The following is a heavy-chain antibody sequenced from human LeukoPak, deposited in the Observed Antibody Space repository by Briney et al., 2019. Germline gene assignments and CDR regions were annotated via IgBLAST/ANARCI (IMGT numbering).Heavy chain of an antibody. J-gene: IGHJ4*02. CDR1: GGSISSSDYY. CDR3: AKIGRVRVAWAMDY. Sequence: KASQTLSLTCTVSGGSISSSDYYWIWIRQHPGEGLDWIGYIYYSGSTYYNPSLKSRVTISIDTSKNLFSLKLSSVTAADTAVYYCAKIGRVRVAWAMDYWGQGTPVTVSS. V-gene: IGHV4-31*03. D-gene: IGHD3/OR15-3a*01. CDR2: IYYSGST.